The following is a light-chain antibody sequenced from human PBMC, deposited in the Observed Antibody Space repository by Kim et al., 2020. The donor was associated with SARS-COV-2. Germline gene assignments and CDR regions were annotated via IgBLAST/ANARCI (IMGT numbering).Light chain of an antibody. V-gene: IGKV3-20*01. CDR3: QQYGSSPYT. Sequence: EIVLTQNPGTLSLSPGGRATLSCRASQTVSSNYLAWYQQRPGQAPRLLISGASNRATGIPDKFSGSGSGTDFTLTISRLEPEDFAVYYCQQYGSSPYTFGQGTKLEI. CDR1: QTVSSNY. CDR2: GAS. J-gene: IGKJ2*01.